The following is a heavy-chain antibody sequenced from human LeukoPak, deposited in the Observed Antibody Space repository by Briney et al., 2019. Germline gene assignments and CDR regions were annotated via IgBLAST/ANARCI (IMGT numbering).Heavy chain of an antibody. CDR1: GESFSGHY. V-gene: IGHV4-34*01. D-gene: IGHD3-10*01. CDR2: INHSGST. CDR3: ARPRYGSGSLDS. J-gene: IGHJ4*02. Sequence: SETLSLTCAVYGESFSGHYWTWIRQPPGQGLDWIGEINHSGSTTSNPSLNNRVTISVDTSKNQFSLKLTSVTAADTAVYYCARPRYGSGSLDSWGQGTLVTVSS.